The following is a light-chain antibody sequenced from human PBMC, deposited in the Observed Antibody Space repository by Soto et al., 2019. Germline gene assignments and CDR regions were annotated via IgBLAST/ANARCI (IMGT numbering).Light chain of an antibody. CDR2: RAS. Sequence: DIQMTQSPSTLSASVGDRVTITCRASESISRWLAWYQQKPGKAPKLLIHRASTLETGVPSRISGSGSGTDFTLTISNLQPDDFATYYCQHYKSYSPYTFGQGTKVEIK. CDR1: ESISRW. CDR3: QHYKSYSPYT. J-gene: IGKJ2*01. V-gene: IGKV1-5*03.